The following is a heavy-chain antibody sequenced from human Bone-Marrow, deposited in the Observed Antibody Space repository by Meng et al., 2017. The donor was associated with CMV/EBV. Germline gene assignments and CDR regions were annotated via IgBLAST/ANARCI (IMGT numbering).Heavy chain of an antibody. CDR2: ISTSGTP. CDR1: GGSLRNYY. V-gene: IGHV4-4*07. D-gene: IGHD1-26*01. Sequence: LSHPFTFSGGSLRNYYWTWIRQSAAKGLEWIGRISTSGTPYNPSLKSRITISLYTSQSQFSLQVRAMTAADTAVYFCARERYSYGLDSWGQGTLVTVSS. J-gene: IGHJ4*02. CDR3: ARERYSYGLDS.